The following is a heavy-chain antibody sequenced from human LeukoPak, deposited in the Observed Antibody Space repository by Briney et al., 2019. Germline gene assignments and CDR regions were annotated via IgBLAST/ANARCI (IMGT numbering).Heavy chain of an antibody. J-gene: IGHJ3*02. CDR2: ISYDGSNK. Sequence: GRSLRLSCAASGFTFSSYGMHWVRQAPGEGLEWVAVISYDGSNKYYADSVKGRFTISRDNSKNTLYLQMNSLRAEDTAVYYCAKLPMEPGYCSGGSCSDIWGQGTMVTVSS. CDR1: GFTFSSYG. CDR3: AKLPMEPGYCSGGSCSDI. D-gene: IGHD2-15*01. V-gene: IGHV3-30*18.